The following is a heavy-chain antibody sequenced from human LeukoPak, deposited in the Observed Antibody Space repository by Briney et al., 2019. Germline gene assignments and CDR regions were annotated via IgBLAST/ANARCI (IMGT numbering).Heavy chain of an antibody. D-gene: IGHD6-13*01. CDR1: GYTFTSYG. J-gene: IGHJ4*02. CDR3: ARGRGSSSWYDY. Sequence: ASVKVSCKASGYTFTSYGISWVRQAPGQGLEWMGWISAYNGNTNYAQKFQGRVTITADKSTSTAYMELSSLRSEDTAVYYCARGRGSSSWYDYWGQGTLVTVSS. V-gene: IGHV1-18*01. CDR2: ISAYNGNT.